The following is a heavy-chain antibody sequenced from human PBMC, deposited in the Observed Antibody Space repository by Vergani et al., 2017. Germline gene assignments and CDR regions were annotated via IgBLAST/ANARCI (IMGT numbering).Heavy chain of an antibody. D-gene: IGHD2-15*01. J-gene: IGHJ4*02. CDR1: GFTFSSYA. V-gene: IGHV3-23*01. CDR2: ISGSGGST. Sequence: EVQLLESGGGLVQPGGSLRLSRAASGFTFSSYAMSWVRQAPGKGLEWVSAISGSGGSTYYADSVKGRFTISRDNSKNTLYLQMNSLRAEDTAVYYCAKVAAYCSGGSCYGGYYFDYWGQGTLVTVSS. CDR3: AKVAAYCSGGSCYGGYYFDY.